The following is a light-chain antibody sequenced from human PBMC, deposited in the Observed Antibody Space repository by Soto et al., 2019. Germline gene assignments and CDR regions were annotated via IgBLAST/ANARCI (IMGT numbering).Light chain of an antibody. J-gene: IGKJ4*01. CDR3: QQYDNLPLT. CDR2: DAS. Sequence: DIHLTQSAASLSASVGDRVTISCRATQGIGTYLTWYQQKPGRAPNLLIYDASTLQTGAPSRFSGRASGTDFTFTISSLQPEDIATYYCQQYDNLPLTFGGGTKV. CDR1: QGIGTY. V-gene: IGKV1-33*01.